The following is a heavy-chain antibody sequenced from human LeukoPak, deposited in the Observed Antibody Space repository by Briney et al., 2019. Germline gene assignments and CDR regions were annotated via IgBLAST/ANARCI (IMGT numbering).Heavy chain of an antibody. J-gene: IGHJ5*02. Sequence: PGGSLRLSCAASGFTFSSYGMHWVRQAPGKGLEWVAFIRYDGSNKYYADSVKGRFTISRDNSKNTLYLQMNSLRAEDTAVYYCAKDELLWFGELSNWFDPWGQGTLVTVSS. V-gene: IGHV3-30*02. CDR2: IRYDGSNK. D-gene: IGHD3-10*01. CDR1: GFTFSSYG. CDR3: AKDELLWFGELSNWFDP.